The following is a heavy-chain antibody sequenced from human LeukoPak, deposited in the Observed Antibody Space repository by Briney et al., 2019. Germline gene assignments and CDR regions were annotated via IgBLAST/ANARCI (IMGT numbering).Heavy chain of an antibody. CDR1: GFTFSSYD. J-gene: IGHJ6*02. D-gene: IGHD2-2*01. Sequence: GGSLRLSCAASGFTFSSYDMHWVRQATGKGLEWVSAIGTAGDTYYPGSVKGRFTIPRENAKNSLYLQMNSLRAGDTAVYYCARALEGTNYYYGMDVWGQGTTVTVSS. CDR2: IGTAGDT. CDR3: ARALEGTNYYYGMDV. V-gene: IGHV3-13*01.